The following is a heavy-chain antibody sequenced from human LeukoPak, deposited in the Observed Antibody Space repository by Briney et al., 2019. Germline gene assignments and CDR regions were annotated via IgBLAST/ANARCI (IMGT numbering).Heavy chain of an antibody. CDR3: ARAGAYCGGDCYQYYFDY. CDR1: GGTFSSYA. CDR2: IIPIFDIT. Sequence: SVKVSCKASGGTFSSYAFSWVRQAPGQGLEWMGRIIPIFDITTYAQKFQGRVTITADKSTSTAYMEPNSLRSEDTAMYYCARAGAYCGGDCYQYYFDYWGQGTLVTVSS. D-gene: IGHD2-21*02. J-gene: IGHJ4*02. V-gene: IGHV1-69*04.